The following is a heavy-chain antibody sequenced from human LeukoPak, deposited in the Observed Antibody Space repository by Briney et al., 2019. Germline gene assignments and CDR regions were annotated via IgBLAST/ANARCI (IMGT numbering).Heavy chain of an antibody. V-gene: IGHV3-30*18. CDR1: GFTFIDYG. CDR2: ISYDGSKT. Sequence: GRSLRLSCAASGFTFIDYGMHWVRQAPGKGLEWVAVISYDGSKTYYADSVKGRFTISRDNSKNTLDLQMDSLRADDTAVYYCAKDRMRRGFFITVLDYWGQGTLVTVSS. J-gene: IGHJ4*02. D-gene: IGHD3-10*01. CDR3: AKDRMRRGFFITVLDY.